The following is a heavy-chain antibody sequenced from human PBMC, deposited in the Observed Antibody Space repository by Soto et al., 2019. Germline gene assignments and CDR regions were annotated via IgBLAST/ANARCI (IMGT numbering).Heavy chain of an antibody. CDR1: GFTFSTYS. Sequence: PGGSLRLSCAASGFTFSTYSMNWVRQAPGKGLEWVSSISNSGTYIYYADSMKGRFTISRDNAKNSLYLQMSSLRAEDTAVYYCAKDLSGTYSSYYYYGMDVWGQGTTVTVSS. D-gene: IGHD1-26*01. V-gene: IGHV3-21*01. CDR2: ISNSGTYI. CDR3: AKDLSGTYSSYYYYGMDV. J-gene: IGHJ6*02.